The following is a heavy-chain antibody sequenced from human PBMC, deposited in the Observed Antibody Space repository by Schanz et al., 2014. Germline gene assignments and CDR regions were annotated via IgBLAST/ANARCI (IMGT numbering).Heavy chain of an antibody. Sequence: DVHLLESGGGLVQPGGSLRLSCAASEFTFSTDAMSWVRQAPGKGLEWISVISASGGDTYYADSVKGRFTISRDNSKNALYLQTNSLRAEDTAVYYCAKVRYSSGWRGDYFDEWGQGTLVTVAS. CDR2: ISASGGDT. D-gene: IGHD6-25*01. V-gene: IGHV3-23*01. CDR1: EFTFSTDA. CDR3: AKVRYSSGWRGDYFDE. J-gene: IGHJ4*02.